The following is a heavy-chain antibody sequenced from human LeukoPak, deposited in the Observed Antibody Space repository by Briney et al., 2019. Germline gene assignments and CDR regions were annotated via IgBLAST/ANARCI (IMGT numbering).Heavy chain of an antibody. CDR2: INPEGSEK. Sequence: GGSLRLSCAVSGLTFSSSWMDWVRQAPGKGLEWVASINPEGSEKYSADSVKGRFTISRDNSRNTVHLQIDSLRIEDTGVYYCARGSTTAAPGWVYWGHGTLVTVSS. D-gene: IGHD6-19*01. V-gene: IGHV3-7*03. J-gene: IGHJ4*01. CDR1: GLTFSSSW. CDR3: ARGSTTAAPGWVY.